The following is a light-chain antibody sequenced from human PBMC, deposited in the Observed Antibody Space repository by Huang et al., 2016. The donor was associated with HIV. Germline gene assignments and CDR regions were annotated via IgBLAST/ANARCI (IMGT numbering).Light chain of an antibody. CDR1: QSVSNN. Sequence: DIVMTQSPATLSVSPGERATLSCRTSQSVSNNLACYQQKPGQAPRLLIYDASARATGIPDRFSGSGSGTEFTLTISSLQSEDFTVYYCQQYNNWPIFTFGPGTKVDIK. V-gene: IGKV3D-15*01. CDR2: DAS. CDR3: QQYNNWPIFT. J-gene: IGKJ3*01.